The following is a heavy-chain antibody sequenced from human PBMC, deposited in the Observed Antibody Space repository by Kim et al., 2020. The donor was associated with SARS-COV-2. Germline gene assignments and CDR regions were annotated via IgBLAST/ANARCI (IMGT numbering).Heavy chain of an antibody. Sequence: SGKGRFTISRDNSKNTLYLQMNSLRADDTAVYYCAKDLWQWFGNREWTSWGQGTLVTVSS. CDR3: AKDLWQWFGNREWTS. D-gene: IGHD3-10*01. V-gene: IGHV3-23*01. J-gene: IGHJ4*02.